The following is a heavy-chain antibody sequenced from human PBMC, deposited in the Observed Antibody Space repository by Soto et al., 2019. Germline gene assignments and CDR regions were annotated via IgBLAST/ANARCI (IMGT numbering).Heavy chain of an antibody. CDR1: GFTFSSYE. J-gene: IGHJ6*02. CDR3: ARDHKGGYYYYGMDV. V-gene: IGHV3-48*03. Sequence: LRLSCAASGFTFSSYEMNWVRQAPGKGLEWVSYISSSGSTIYYADSVKGRFTISRDNAKNSLYLQMNSLRAEDTAVYYCARDHKGGYYYYGMDVWGQGTTVTVSS. CDR2: ISSSGSTI.